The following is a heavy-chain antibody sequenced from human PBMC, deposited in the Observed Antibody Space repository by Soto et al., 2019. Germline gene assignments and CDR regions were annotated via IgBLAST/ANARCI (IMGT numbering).Heavy chain of an antibody. D-gene: IGHD6-13*01. J-gene: IGHJ4*02. CDR3: AKDRKGSITATGRAFDS. CDR2: ISYDGSNK. Sequence: GGSLRLSCAASGFTFSSYGMHWVRQAPGKGLEWVAVISYDGSNKYYADSVKGRFTISRDNSKNTLYLQMNSLRAEDTAVYYCAKDRKGSITATGRAFDSWGQGTLVTVSS. V-gene: IGHV3-30*18. CDR1: GFTFSSYG.